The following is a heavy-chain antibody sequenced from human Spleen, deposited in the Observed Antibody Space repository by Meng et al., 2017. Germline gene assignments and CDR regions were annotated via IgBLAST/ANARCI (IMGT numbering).Heavy chain of an antibody. CDR3: ARFFSQWQVDAFDI. Sequence: GSLRLSCTVSDDSISSYYWSWIRQPPGKGLEWIGEINHSGSTNYNPSLKSRVTISVDTSKNQFSLKLSSVTAADTAVYYCARFFSQWQVDAFDIWGQGTRVTVSS. J-gene: IGHJ3*02. CDR2: INHSGST. D-gene: IGHD6-19*01. V-gene: IGHV4-34*01. CDR1: DDSISSYY.